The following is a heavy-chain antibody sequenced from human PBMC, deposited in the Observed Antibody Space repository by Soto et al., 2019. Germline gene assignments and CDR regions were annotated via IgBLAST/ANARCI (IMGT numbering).Heavy chain of an antibody. V-gene: IGHV1-58*02. CDR3: ARDWQTMVRGVPKPYYYYYGMDV. Sequence: SVKVSCKASGFTFTSSAMQWVRQARGQRLEWIGWIVVGSGNTNYAQKFQERVTMTRDMSTSTAYMELRSLRSEDTAVYYCARDWQTMVRGVPKPYYYYYGMDVWGQGTTVTVSS. CDR1: GFTFTSSA. J-gene: IGHJ6*02. D-gene: IGHD3-10*01. CDR2: IVVGSGNT.